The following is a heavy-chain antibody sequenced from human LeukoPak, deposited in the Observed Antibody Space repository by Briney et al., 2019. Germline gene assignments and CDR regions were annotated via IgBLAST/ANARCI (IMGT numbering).Heavy chain of an antibody. CDR2: INHSGST. CDR3: ARGTAAYFDY. J-gene: IGHJ4*02. CDR1: GGSFSGYY. V-gene: IGHV4-34*01. Sequence: SETLSLTCAVYGGSFSGYYGSWIRQPPGKGLEWIGEINHSGSTNYNPSLKSRVTISVDTSKNQFSLKLSSVTAADTAVYYCARGTAAYFDYWGQGTLVTVSS. D-gene: IGHD2-15*01.